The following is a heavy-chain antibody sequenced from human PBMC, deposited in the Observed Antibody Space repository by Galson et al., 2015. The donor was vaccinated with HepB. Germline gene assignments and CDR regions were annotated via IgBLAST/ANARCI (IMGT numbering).Heavy chain of an antibody. CDR2: VRHKARRYTT. Sequence: SLRLSCAASGFTFSDYYMEWVRQAPGKGLEWVGRVRHKARRYTTDYVASVEGRFTIARDDSKNSLYLQMDSLKTEDTAVYYCSRTLPGIDLDYWGQGTLVTVSS. CDR3: SRTLPGIDLDY. V-gene: IGHV3-72*01. D-gene: IGHD3-3*02. CDR1: GFTFSDYY. J-gene: IGHJ4*02.